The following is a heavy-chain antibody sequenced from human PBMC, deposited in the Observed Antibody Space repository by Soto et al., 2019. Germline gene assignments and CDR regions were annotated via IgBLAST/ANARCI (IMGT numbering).Heavy chain of an antibody. J-gene: IGHJ4*02. Sequence: EVQLVESGGGLVQPGRSLRLSCAASGFRFEDYAMHWVLQAPGKGLEWVSGISWNSGSIGYADSVKGRFTISRDNAKNPLYRQMNSLRPEDTAVYYCAKAYSGSGGPFDYWGQGILVTVSS. CDR1: GFRFEDYA. CDR2: ISWNSGSI. D-gene: IGHD6-6*01. V-gene: IGHV3-9*01. CDR3: AKAYSGSGGPFDY.